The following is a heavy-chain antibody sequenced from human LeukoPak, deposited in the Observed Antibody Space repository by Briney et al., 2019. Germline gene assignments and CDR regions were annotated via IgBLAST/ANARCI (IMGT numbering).Heavy chain of an antibody. CDR2: ISGSGGST. V-gene: IGHV3-23*01. CDR3: AKGLAVAGHFDY. Sequence: PAGSLRLSCAASGFTFSSHAMSWVRQAPGKGLEWVSAISGSGGSTYYADSVKGRFTISRDKSKNTLYLQMNSLGAEDTAVYYCAKGLAVAGHFDYWGQGTLVTVSS. D-gene: IGHD6-19*01. CDR1: GFTFSSHA. J-gene: IGHJ4*02.